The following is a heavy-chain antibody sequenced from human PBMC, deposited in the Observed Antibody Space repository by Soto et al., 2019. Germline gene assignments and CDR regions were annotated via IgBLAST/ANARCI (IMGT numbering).Heavy chain of an antibody. Sequence: GGSPRLSCAASGFTFSSYAMSWVRQAPGKGLEWVSGISGSGDSTYYADSVKGRFTISRDNSKKTVYLQMNSLRAEDTAVYYCAKGVPGIAVAGTGYFQHWGQGTLVTVSS. J-gene: IGHJ1*01. V-gene: IGHV3-23*01. CDR1: GFTFSSYA. CDR3: AKGVPGIAVAGTGYFQH. D-gene: IGHD6-19*01. CDR2: ISGSGDST.